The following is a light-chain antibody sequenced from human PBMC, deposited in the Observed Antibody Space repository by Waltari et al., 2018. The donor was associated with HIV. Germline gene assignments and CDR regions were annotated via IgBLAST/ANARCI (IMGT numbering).Light chain of an antibody. CDR3: QHCGSAHLT. CDR1: QSVSSSY. J-gene: IGKJ4*01. Sequence: DIVLTQSPGTLSLSPGKRGTLSCRASQSVSSSYLAWYQQKPGQAPRLLIYGASSRATGSPDRFSGSGSGTDFTLSISGLEPEDFAVYYCQHCGSAHLTFGGGTKVEIK. V-gene: IGKV3-20*01. CDR2: GAS.